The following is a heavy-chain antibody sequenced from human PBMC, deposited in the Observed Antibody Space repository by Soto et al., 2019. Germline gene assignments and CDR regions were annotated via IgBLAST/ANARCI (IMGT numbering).Heavy chain of an antibody. Sequence: PGWSLRLSCAASGFTFSSYGMHWVRQAPGKGLEWVAVIWYDGSNKYYADSVKGRFTISRDNSKNTLYLQMNSLRAEDTAVYYCARDYSLSTNGLNWFEPWGEGTLVTVSS. CDR1: GFTFSSYG. CDR3: ARDYSLSTNGLNWFEP. V-gene: IGHV3-33*01. D-gene: IGHD2-15*01. CDR2: IWYDGSNK. J-gene: IGHJ5*02.